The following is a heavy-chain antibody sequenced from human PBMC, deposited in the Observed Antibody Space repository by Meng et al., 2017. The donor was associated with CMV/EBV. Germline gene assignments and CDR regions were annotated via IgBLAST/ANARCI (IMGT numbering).Heavy chain of an antibody. CDR2: ISAYNGNT. J-gene: IGHJ4*02. CDR1: GYTFTSYG. V-gene: IGHV1-18*01. CDR3: ARAPTYDDFWSGYYLFDY. D-gene: IGHD3-3*01. Sequence: ASVKVSCKASGYTFTSYGISWVRQAPGQGLEWMGWISAYNGNTNYAQKLQGRVTMTTDTSTSTAYMELRSLRSDDTAVYYCARAPTYDDFWSGYYLFDYWGQGTLVTVSS.